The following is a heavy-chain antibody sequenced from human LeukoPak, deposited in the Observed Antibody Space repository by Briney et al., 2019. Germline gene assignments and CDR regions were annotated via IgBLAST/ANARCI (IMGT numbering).Heavy chain of an antibody. Sequence: PSETLSLTCTVSGGSISSYSWSWIRQPPGKGLEWIGYIYYSGSNNYNPSLKSRVTISVDTSKNQFSLKLSSVTAADTAVYYCARLGYCSGGSCRSPPFDIWGQGTMVTVSS. D-gene: IGHD2-15*01. V-gene: IGHV4-59*01. CDR3: ARLGYCSGGSCRSPPFDI. CDR2: IYYSGSN. J-gene: IGHJ3*02. CDR1: GGSISSYS.